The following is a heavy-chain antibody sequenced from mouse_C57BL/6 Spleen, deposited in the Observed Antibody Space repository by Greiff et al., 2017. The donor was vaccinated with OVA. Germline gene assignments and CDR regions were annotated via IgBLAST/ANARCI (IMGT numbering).Heavy chain of an antibody. Sequence: EVHLVESGGGLVKPGGSLKLSCAASGFTFSDYGMHWVRQAPEKGLEWVAYISSGSSTIYYADTVKGRFTISRDNAKNTLFLQMTSLRSEDTAMYYCAREDYYGSSYVAYFDYWGQGTTLTVSS. CDR1: GFTFSDYG. CDR3: AREDYYGSSYVAYFDY. D-gene: IGHD1-1*01. J-gene: IGHJ2*01. V-gene: IGHV5-17*01. CDR2: ISSGSSTI.